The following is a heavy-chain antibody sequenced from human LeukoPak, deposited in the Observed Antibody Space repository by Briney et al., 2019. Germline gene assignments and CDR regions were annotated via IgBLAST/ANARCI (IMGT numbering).Heavy chain of an antibody. J-gene: IGHJ4*02. CDR2: ISTDETT. CDR1: GFTVSTNY. V-gene: IGHV3-53*01. Sequence: GGSLRLSCAASGFTVSTNYMSWVRQGPGKGLEWVSLISTDETTYSADSVRGRFTISRDNSRNTLFLQMDRLRPEDTAVNYCATDGYNYLEHWGQGTLVIVSS. D-gene: IGHD5-24*01. CDR3: ATDGYNYLEH.